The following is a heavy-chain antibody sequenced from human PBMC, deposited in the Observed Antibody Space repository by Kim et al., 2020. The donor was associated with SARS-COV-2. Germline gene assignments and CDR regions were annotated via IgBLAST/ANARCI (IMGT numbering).Heavy chain of an antibody. V-gene: IGHV3-74*01. D-gene: IGHD1-26*01. J-gene: IGHJ3*02. CDR3: ARDAGGSYGDAFDI. Sequence: ADSVQGRLTISRDNAKNTLSLQMNSLRAEDTAVYYCARDAGGSYGDAFDIWGQGTMVTVS.